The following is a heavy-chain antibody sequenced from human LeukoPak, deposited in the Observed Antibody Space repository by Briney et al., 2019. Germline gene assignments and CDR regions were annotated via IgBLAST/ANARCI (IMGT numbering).Heavy chain of an antibody. CDR3: ARDFDS. CDR2: ISPGGST. Sequence: SVTLSPTCGVSGGSITKSYWGSWVRQAPGKGLEWIGEISPGGSTNCNASLKPRVTLSVDISKNQFNLKLKSVAAADTAVYYCARDFDSWGQGPLVPVSS. J-gene: IGHJ5*01. CDR1: GGSITKSYW. V-gene: IGHV4-4*02.